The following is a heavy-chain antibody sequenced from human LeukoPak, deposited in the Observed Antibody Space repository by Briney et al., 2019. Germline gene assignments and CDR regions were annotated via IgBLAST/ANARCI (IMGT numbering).Heavy chain of an antibody. CDR1: GFTFSSYG. CDR3: AKDEAAAGTRRVFDY. CDR2: ISYDGSNK. Sequence: PGGSLRLSCAASGFTFSSYGMHWVRQAPGKGLEGVAVISYDGSNKYYADSVKGRFTISRDNSKNTLYLQMNSLRAEDTAVYYCAKDEAAAGTRRVFDYWGQGTLVTVSS. V-gene: IGHV3-30*18. J-gene: IGHJ4*02. D-gene: IGHD6-13*01.